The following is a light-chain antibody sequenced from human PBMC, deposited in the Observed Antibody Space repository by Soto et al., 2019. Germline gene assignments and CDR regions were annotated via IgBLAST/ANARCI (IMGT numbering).Light chain of an antibody. CDR2: LDS. V-gene: IGKV2-28*01. J-gene: IGKJ5*01. CDR3: VQGLQAPIT. CDR1: QSLLHSNGYTY. Sequence: DIVMTQSPLALPVTPGEPASISCRSSQSLLHSNGYTYFDWYLQKPGQAPHLLIYLDSNRASGVPDRFSGSGSGTDFTLKISRVEAEDVGIYYCVQGLQAPITFGQGTRLEIK.